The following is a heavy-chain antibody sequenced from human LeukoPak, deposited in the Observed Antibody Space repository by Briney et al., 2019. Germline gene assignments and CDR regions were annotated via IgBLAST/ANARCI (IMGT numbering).Heavy chain of an antibody. Sequence: VGSLRLSCEASGFTFSTFAMIWVRQPPGKGLEWVSSISSSGDSIYYADSVKGRFAISRDNAKNSLYLQMNSLRAEDTAVYYCAKEGRSGYAGGEFDYWGQGTLVTVSS. V-gene: IGHV3-21*01. D-gene: IGHD5-12*01. J-gene: IGHJ4*02. CDR2: ISSSGDSI. CDR1: GFTFSTFA. CDR3: AKEGRSGYAGGEFDY.